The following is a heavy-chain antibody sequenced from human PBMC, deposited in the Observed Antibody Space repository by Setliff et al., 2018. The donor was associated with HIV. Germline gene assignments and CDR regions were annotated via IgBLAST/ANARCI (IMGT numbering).Heavy chain of an antibody. CDR1: GGSISSGDYY. J-gene: IGHJ5*02. V-gene: IGHV4-61*02. CDR2: INTSGTT. CDR3: ARGRTQWPNYNYFDP. D-gene: IGHD6-19*01. Sequence: SAPLSLTCTVSGGSISSGDYYWTWIRQPAGKGLQWIGRINTSGTTTYNPSLKSRVTISVDTSKSQFALKLSSLTAADTAVYYCARGRTQWPNYNYFDPWGLGTLVTVSS.